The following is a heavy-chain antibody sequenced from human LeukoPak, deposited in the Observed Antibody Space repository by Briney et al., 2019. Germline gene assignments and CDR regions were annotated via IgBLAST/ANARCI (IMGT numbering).Heavy chain of an antibody. Sequence: GGSLRLSCAASGFTFSSYWMSWVRQAPGKGLEWVANIKQDGSEKYYVDSAKGRFTISRDNAKNSLYLQMNSLRAEDTAVYYCARDKRCEINWFDPWGQGTLVTVSS. J-gene: IGHJ5*02. V-gene: IGHV3-7*01. CDR2: IKQDGSEK. CDR1: GFTFSSYW. D-gene: IGHD4-17*01. CDR3: ARDKRCEINWFDP.